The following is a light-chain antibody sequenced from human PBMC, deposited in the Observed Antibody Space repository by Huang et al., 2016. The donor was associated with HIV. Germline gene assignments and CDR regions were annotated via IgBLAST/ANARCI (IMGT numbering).Light chain of an antibody. Sequence: MTQSPPSLSASIGDRVTLTCWASRDISTFLAWYQQKPGKPPRLLIYAASILHSGVPSRFSGGGSGTNFTLTISSLQPEDVANYYCQKYDSAPRTFGQGTKVEL. CDR2: AAS. V-gene: IGKV1-27*01. CDR1: RDISTF. J-gene: IGKJ1*01. CDR3: QKYDSAPRT.